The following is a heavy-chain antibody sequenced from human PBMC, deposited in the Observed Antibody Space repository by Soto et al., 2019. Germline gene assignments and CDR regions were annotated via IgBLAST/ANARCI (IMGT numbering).Heavy chain of an antibody. D-gene: IGHD5-12*01. V-gene: IGHV3-53*01. CDR1: GLTVSGKKY. J-gene: IGHJ3*02. CDR3: ATWHLRENAYDI. Sequence: DVQLVESGGGLIQPGGSLRLSCVASGLTVSGKKYMAWVRQAPGKGPEWVSGVYDLDGTYYADSVRGRFTTSIDSSRNTVYIQMLDLRPEDTALYSCATWHLRENAYDIWGQGTMVTVSS. CDR2: VYDLDGT.